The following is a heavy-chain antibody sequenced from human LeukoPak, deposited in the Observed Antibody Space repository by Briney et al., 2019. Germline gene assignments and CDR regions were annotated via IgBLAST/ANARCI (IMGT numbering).Heavy chain of an antibody. CDR2: ISLNSGSI. V-gene: IGHV3-9*01. J-gene: IGHJ4*02. D-gene: IGHD3-9*01. CDR3: AKALYYDILTGYDY. CDR1: GFTFDDYA. Sequence: GRSLRLSCAASGFTFDDYAMHWVRQAPGKGLEWVSGISLNSGSIGYADSVKGRFTISRDNAKNSLYLQMNSLRAEDTALYYCAKALYYDILTGYDYWGQGTLVTVSS.